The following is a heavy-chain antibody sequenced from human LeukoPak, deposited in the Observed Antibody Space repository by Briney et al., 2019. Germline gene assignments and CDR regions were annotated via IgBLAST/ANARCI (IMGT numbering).Heavy chain of an antibody. D-gene: IGHD6-13*01. CDR2: IKSKTDGGTT. CDR3: TTDMSGSSWYVDY. Sequence: GGSLRLSCAASGFTFSNAWMNWVRQAPGKGLEWVGCIKSKTDGGTTDYAAPVKGRLTISRDDSKNTLYLQMNSLKTEDTAVYYCTTDMSGSSWYVDYWGQGTLVTVSS. CDR1: GFTFSNAW. J-gene: IGHJ4*02. V-gene: IGHV3-15*07.